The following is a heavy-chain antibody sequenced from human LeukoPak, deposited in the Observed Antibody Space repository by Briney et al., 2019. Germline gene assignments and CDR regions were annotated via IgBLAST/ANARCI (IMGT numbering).Heavy chain of an antibody. CDR3: AGGYDSNLDYYYYMDV. CDR1: GFTFSMYG. J-gene: IGHJ6*03. V-gene: IGHV3-30*03. Sequence: PGGSLRLSCVISGFTFSMYGMHWVRQAPGKGLEWVAVISPDGSGKNYVDSVEGRFTISRDNSKNTLYVQMNSLRAEDTAVYFCAGGYDSNLDYYYYMDVWGKGTTVTVSS. CDR2: ISPDGSGK. D-gene: IGHD3-16*01.